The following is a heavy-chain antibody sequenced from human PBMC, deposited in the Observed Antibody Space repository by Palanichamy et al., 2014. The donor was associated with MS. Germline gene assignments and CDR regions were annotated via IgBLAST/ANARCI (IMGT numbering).Heavy chain of an antibody. J-gene: IGHJ4*02. CDR1: GYIFTSYY. V-gene: IGHV1-46*01. D-gene: IGHD6-6*01. CDR3: ARGYGLYSSSSGRIDY. CDR2: INPSTVIT. Sequence: QVQLVQSGAEVNKPGASVKVSCKASGYIFTSYYMHWVRQAPGQGLEWMGIINPSTVITSYAQKFQGRVTMTRDTSTSTVYMELNSLRSEDTAMYYCARGYGLYSSSSGRIDYWGQGTLATVSS.